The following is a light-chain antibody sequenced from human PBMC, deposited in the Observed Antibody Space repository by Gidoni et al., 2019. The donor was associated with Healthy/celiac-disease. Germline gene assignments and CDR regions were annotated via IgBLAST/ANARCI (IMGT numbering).Light chain of an antibody. CDR2: AAS. CDR3: QQSYSTLT. Sequence: DSKMTQSPSSLSASVGDRVTITCRASQSISSYLNWYQQKPGKAPKLLIYAASSLQSAVPSRFSGSGSVTAFTLTILRLQPDDFATYYCQQSYSTLTFGGGTKVEIK. J-gene: IGKJ4*01. V-gene: IGKV1-39*01. CDR1: QSISSY.